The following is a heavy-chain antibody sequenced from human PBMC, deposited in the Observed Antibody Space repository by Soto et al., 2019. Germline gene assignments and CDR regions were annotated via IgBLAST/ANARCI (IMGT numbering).Heavy chain of an antibody. D-gene: IGHD3-16*01. V-gene: IGHV4-34*01. CDR2: INQSGTT. CDR3: ARGMGEVSTFYIYYAMDV. Sequence: PAGSRSLTCAVSGGSYTGFYWGWIRQPPGKGLEWIGEINQSGTTEYTPSRKSRVIRSVDTSKKQFSLKLSYVTAADTAVYYCARGMGEVSTFYIYYAMDVWGQGTTVTVSS. CDR1: GGSYTGFY. J-gene: IGHJ6*02.